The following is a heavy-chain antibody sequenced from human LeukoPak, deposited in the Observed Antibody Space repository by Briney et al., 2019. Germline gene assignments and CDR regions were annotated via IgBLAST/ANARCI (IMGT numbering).Heavy chain of an antibody. Sequence: GGSLRLSCAASGFTFSSHWMHWVRQVPGKGLVWVSLISSDGSITTYADSVKGRFTISRDNAKNMVFLQMNSLRAEDTAVYFCARDHRNYMFDYWGQGILVTVSS. V-gene: IGHV3-74*01. CDR2: ISSDGSIT. CDR1: GFTFSSHW. D-gene: IGHD5-24*01. J-gene: IGHJ4*02. CDR3: ARDHRNYMFDY.